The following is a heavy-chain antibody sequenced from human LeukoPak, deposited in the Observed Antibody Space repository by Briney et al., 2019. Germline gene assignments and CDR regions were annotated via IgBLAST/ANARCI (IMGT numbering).Heavy chain of an antibody. CDR2: ISGSGGST. D-gene: IGHD6-19*01. CDR3: AKTTAGYSSGRYPGWPVDY. V-gene: IGHV3-23*01. Sequence: PGGSLRLPCAASGFTFGSYAMYWVRRAPGKGLEWVSGISGSGGSTFYADSVKGRLTISRDNSENTVYLQMNSLRADDTAVYYCAKTTAGYSSGRYPGWPVDYWGQGTLVTVSS. CDR1: GFTFGSYA. J-gene: IGHJ4*02.